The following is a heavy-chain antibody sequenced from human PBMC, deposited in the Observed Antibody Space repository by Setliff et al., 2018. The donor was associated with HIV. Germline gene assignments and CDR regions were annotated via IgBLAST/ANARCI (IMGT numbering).Heavy chain of an antibody. CDR1: GFTFDDYA. CDR2: ISWNSASI. D-gene: IGHD3-10*01. V-gene: IGHV3-9*01. J-gene: IGHJ6*02. Sequence: PGGSLRLSCAASGFTFDDYAMHWVRQAPGKGLEWVSGISWNSASIGYADSVKGRFTISRDNAKNSLYLQMNSLRAEDTALYYRAKDIRGLNYYYYGMDVWGQGTTVTVSS. CDR3: AKDIRGLNYYYYGMDV.